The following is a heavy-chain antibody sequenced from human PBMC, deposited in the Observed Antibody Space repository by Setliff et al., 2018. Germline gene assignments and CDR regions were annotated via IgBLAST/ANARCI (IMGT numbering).Heavy chain of an antibody. V-gene: IGHV1-69*13. D-gene: IGHD2-15*01. Sequence: SVKVSCKASGGTFSSYAISWVRQAPGQGLEWMGGIIPIFGTANYAQKFQGRVTITADESTSTAYMELSSLRSEDTAVYYCAGGLVAATLYLWYWGQGTLVAVSS. J-gene: IGHJ4*02. CDR1: GGTFSSYA. CDR3: AGGLVAATLYLWY. CDR2: IIPIFGTA.